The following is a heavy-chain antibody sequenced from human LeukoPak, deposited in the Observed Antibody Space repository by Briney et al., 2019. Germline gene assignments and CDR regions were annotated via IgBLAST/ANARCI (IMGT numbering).Heavy chain of an antibody. V-gene: IGHV4-61*02. Sequence: PSETLSLTCTVSGDSIGSGPYYWSWIRQPAGKGLEWVGRISTTGNSNYNPSLKSRVTISLDTSNNQFFLKLSSVTAADTAVYYCARDSDPDEVFDYWGQGTLVTVSS. CDR3: ARDSDPDEVFDY. CDR1: GDSIGSGPYY. J-gene: IGHJ4*02. CDR2: ISTTGNS.